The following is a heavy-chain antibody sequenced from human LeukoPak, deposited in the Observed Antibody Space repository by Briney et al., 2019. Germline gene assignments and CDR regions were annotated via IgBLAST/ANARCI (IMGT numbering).Heavy chain of an antibody. Sequence: SETLSLTCTVSGGSISSSSYYWGWIRQPPGKGLEWIGSIYYSGSTYYNPSLKSRVTISVDTSKNQFSLKPSSVTAADTAVYYCAREVKAAAGTVGWFDPWGQGTLVTVSS. D-gene: IGHD6-13*01. CDR2: IYYSGST. V-gene: IGHV4-39*07. CDR1: GGSISSSSYY. J-gene: IGHJ5*02. CDR3: AREVKAAAGTVGWFDP.